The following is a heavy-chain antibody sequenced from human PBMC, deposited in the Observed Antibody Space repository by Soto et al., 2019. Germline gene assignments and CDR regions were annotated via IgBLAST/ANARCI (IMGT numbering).Heavy chain of an antibody. V-gene: IGHV3-30-3*01. J-gene: IGHJ5*02. CDR1: GFTFSSYA. CDR2: ISYDGSNK. D-gene: IGHD2-15*01. CDR3: ARGGDIVVVVVATGHWFDP. Sequence: QVQLVESGGGVVQPGRSLRLSCAASGFTFSSYAMHWVRQAPGKGLEWVAVISYDGSNKYYADSVKGRFTISRDNSKNTLYLQMNSLRAEDTAVYYCARGGDIVVVVVATGHWFDPWGQGTLVTVSS.